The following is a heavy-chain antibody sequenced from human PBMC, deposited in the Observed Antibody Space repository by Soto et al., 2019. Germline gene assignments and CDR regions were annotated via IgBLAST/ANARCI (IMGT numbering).Heavy chain of an antibody. CDR2: IYHSGST. CDR3: ARGMTTVTTLDY. D-gene: IGHD4-17*01. CDR1: GGSTSSGGYS. Sequence: QLQLQESGSGLVKPSQTLSLTCGVSGGSTSSGGYSWSWIRQPPGKGLEWIGYIYHSGSTYYNPSLKSRVTISEDRSKNQFSLKLSSVTAADTAVYYCARGMTTVTTLDYWGQGTLVTVSS. V-gene: IGHV4-30-2*01. J-gene: IGHJ4*02.